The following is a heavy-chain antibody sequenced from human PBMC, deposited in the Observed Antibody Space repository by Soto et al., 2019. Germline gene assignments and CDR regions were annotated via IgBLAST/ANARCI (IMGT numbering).Heavy chain of an antibody. Sequence: HGEALKISCKGSGYSFTSYWIGSVRQMPGKGLEWMGVIYPGDSDTRYSPSFQGQVTISADKSISTAYLQWSSLKASDTAMYYCAKDHELYLSYYYYGMDVWGQGTTVTVSS. CDR2: IYPGDSDT. CDR1: GYSFTSYW. CDR3: AKDHELYLSYYYYGMDV. D-gene: IGHD1-26*01. V-gene: IGHV5-51*01. J-gene: IGHJ6*02.